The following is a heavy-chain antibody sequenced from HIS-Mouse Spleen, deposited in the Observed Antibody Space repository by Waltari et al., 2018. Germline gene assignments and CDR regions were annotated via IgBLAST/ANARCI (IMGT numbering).Heavy chain of an antibody. J-gene: IGHJ4*02. CDR1: GFPFSSHW. CDR2: MNSDGSST. D-gene: IGHD6-19*01. V-gene: IGHV3-74*01. CDR3: ARTGIAVAGFDY. Sequence: EVQLVESGGGLVQPGGSLRLSCAASGFPFSSHWMPGLRQAPGKGLVWVSRMNSDGSSTSYADSVKGRFTISRDNAKNTLYLQMNSLRAEDTAVYYCARTGIAVAGFDYWGQGTLVTVSS.